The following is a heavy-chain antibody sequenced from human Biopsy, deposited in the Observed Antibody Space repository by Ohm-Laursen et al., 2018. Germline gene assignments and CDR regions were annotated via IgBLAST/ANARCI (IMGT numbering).Heavy chain of an antibody. J-gene: IGHJ6*02. CDR3: ARDVEGFYSYAMDV. CDR2: ITSGGSTT. D-gene: IGHD5-24*01. V-gene: IGHV3-11*01. Sequence: LRLSCAASGFTFSDYYMSWNRQAPGKGQEWVSYITSGGSTTDYADSVKGRFTISRDNAKSSLFLQMNSLRAEGTAVYYCARDVEGFYSYAMDVWGQGTAVSASS. CDR1: GFTFSDYY.